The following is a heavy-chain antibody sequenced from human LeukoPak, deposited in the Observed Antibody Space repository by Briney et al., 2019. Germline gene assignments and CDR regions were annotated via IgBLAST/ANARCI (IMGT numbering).Heavy chain of an antibody. D-gene: IGHD5-12*01. V-gene: IGHV1-2*02. CDR1: GYTFTASY. CDR2: INPSSGAT. CDR3: ARDGRVATDYYYYYMDV. J-gene: IGHJ6*03. Sequence: ASVKVSCKASGYTFTASYIHWVRQAPGQGLEWMGWINPSSGATNSAQKFLGRVTMTRDTSMSTVYMELSRLTSDDTAVYYCARDGRVATDYYYYYMDVWGKGTTVTVSS.